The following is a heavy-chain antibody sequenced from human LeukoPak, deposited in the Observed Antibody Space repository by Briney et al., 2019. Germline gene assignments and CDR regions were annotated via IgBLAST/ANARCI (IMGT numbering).Heavy chain of an antibody. D-gene: IGHD3-22*01. CDR2: ISAYNGNT. Sequence: ASVKVSCKASGYTFTGYYMHWVRQAPGQGLEWMGWISAYNGNTNYAQKLQGRVTMTTDKSTSTAYMELSSLRSEDTAVYYCARQGYYYDSSGYLPFDYWGQGTLVTVSS. CDR1: GYTFTGYY. V-gene: IGHV1-18*04. J-gene: IGHJ4*02. CDR3: ARQGYYYDSSGYLPFDY.